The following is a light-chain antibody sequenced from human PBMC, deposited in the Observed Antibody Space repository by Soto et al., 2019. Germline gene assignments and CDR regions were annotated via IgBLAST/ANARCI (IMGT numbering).Light chain of an antibody. CDR3: AAWDDSLSGPV. J-gene: IGLJ3*02. CDR2: FDD. Sequence: QSVLTQPPSVSAAPRQRVTISCSGSNSNIGNNAVNWYQQVPGRAPKLLIHFDDRVPSGISYRFSGSKSGTSASLAISELQSEDEADYYCAAWDDSLSGPVFGGGTKLTVL. V-gene: IGLV1-36*01. CDR1: NSNIGNNA.